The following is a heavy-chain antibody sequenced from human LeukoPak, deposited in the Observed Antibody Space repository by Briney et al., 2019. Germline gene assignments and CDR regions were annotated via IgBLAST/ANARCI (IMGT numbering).Heavy chain of an antibody. Sequence: SVKVSCKASGDTFSNYAMNWVRQAPGQGLEWMGGIIPVFGTSRYAQKVQDRVTITADKSTSTAYMELSSLTSDDTAVYYCASLKNYYDSSGYLVTDAFDIWGQGTMVTVSS. CDR2: IIPVFGTS. D-gene: IGHD3-22*01. CDR3: ASLKNYYDSSGYLVTDAFDI. V-gene: IGHV1-69*06. CDR1: GDTFSNYA. J-gene: IGHJ3*02.